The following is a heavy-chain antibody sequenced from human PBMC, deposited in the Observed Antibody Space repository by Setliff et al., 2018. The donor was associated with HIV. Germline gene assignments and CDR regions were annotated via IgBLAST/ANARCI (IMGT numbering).Heavy chain of an antibody. V-gene: IGHV1-2*02. CDR1: GYTFSDYN. CDR2: MHPNTGAT. Sequence: ASVKVSCKAAGYTFSDYNIHWMRRAPGQAFEWMGWMHPNTGATSYAQKFQGRVSMTRDMSISTAYMELARLRSDDSAVYYCARIDPTAYHYHMDVWGKGTTVTVS. CDR3: ARIDPTAYHYHMDV. J-gene: IGHJ6*03. D-gene: IGHD3-9*01.